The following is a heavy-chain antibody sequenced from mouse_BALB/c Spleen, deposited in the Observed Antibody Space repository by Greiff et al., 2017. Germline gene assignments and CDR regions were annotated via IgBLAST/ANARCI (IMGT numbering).Heavy chain of an antibody. J-gene: IGHJ2*01. V-gene: IGHV1S81*02. D-gene: IGHD4-1*01. CDR1: GYTFTSYW. Sequence: QGQLQQPGAELVKPGASVKLSCKASGYTFTSYWMHWVKQRPGQGLEWIGEINPSNGRTNYNEKFKSKATLTVDKSSSTAYMQLSSLTSEDSAVYYCARGENWEGDYWGQGTTLTVSS. CDR3: ARGENWEGDY. CDR2: INPSNGRT.